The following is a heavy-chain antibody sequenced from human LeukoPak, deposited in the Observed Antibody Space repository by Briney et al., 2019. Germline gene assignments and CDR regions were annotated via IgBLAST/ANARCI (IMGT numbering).Heavy chain of an antibody. CDR3: AREALPGLTGEY. CDR2: IYYSGST. V-gene: IGHV4-34*01. J-gene: IGHJ4*02. D-gene: IGHD7-27*01. CDR1: GGSFSDYY. Sequence: PSETLSLTCAVYGGSFSDYYWSWIRQPPGKGLEWIGSIYYSGSTYYNPSLKSRVTISVDTSKNQFSLKLSSVTAADTAVYYCAREALPGLTGEYWGQGTLVTVSS.